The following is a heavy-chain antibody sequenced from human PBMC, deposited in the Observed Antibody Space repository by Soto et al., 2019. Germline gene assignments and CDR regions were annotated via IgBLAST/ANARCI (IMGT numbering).Heavy chain of an antibody. J-gene: IGHJ4*02. D-gene: IGHD6-13*01. V-gene: IGHV6-1*01. CDR3: ARDEAAPGIELDY. CDR2: TYYRSQWYQ. Sequence: PSQTLSLTCVISGDSVSSNSAAWNWIRQSPSRGLEWLGRTYYRSQWYQDYAVSVKSRISIKPDTSKNQFSLQLNSVTPEDTAVYYCARDEAAPGIELDYWGQGTLVTVSS. CDR1: GDSVSSNSAA.